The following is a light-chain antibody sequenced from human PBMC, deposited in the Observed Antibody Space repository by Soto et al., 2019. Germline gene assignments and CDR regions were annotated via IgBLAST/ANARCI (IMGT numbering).Light chain of an antibody. CDR2: RNN. J-gene: IGLJ3*02. CDR1: SSNIGSNY. CDR3: AAWDDSLSGSWV. V-gene: IGLV1-47*01. Sequence: QPVLTQPPSASGTPGQRVTISCSGSSSNIGSNYVYWYQQLPGTAPKLLIYRNNQRPSGVPDRFSGSKSGTSASLAISGLRSEDEADYYCAAWDDSLSGSWVFGGGTKLTV.